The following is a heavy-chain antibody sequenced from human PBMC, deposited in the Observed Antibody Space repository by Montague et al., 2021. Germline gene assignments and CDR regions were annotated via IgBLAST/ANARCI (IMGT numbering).Heavy chain of an antibody. V-gene: IGHV4-39*01. CDR2: IYYSGST. D-gene: IGHD3-3*01. J-gene: IGHJ2*01. Sequence: SETLSLTCNVSGGAISSSSCYWGWIRQPPGKGLEWIGSIYYSGSTYYSPSLKSRVTISADTSQKQFSLKLRSVTAADTAVYYCARGPLVLQRFFENLYSRNWHLDVWGRGTLVTVSS. CDR1: GGAISSSSCY. CDR3: ARGPLVLQRFFENLYSRNWHLDV.